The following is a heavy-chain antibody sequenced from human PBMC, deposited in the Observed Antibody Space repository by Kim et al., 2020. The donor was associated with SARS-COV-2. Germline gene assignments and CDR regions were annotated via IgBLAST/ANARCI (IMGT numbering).Heavy chain of an antibody. CDR3: ARSSNTWFYRYFPR. V-gene: IGHV4-39*07. J-gene: IGHJ1*01. D-gene: IGHD3-10*01. Sequence: NPSVRSRVTISVDTSKNQFSLKVNSVTAADTAVYYCARSSNTWFYRYFPRWDQGTLVTVSS.